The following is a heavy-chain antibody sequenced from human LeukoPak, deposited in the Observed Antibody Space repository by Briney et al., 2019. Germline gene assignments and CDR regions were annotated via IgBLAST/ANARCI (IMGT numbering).Heavy chain of an antibody. D-gene: IGHD2-2*01. CDR3: ARDQGYCSSTSCSNWFDP. Sequence: ASVNVSFKSSGYTFTVYYMHWVRQAPGQGLEWMGWINPNSGGTNYAQKFQGRVTMTRDTSISTAYMELSRLRSDDTAVYYCARDQGYCSSTSCSNWFDPWGQGTLVTVSS. V-gene: IGHV1-2*02. CDR2: INPNSGGT. J-gene: IGHJ5*02. CDR1: GYTFTVYY.